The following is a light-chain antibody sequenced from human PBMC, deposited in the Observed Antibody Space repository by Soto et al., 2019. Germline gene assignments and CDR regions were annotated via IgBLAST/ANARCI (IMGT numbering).Light chain of an antibody. CDR3: QQYNSYSPT. J-gene: IGKJ1*01. V-gene: IGKV1-5*01. Sequence: DIQMTQSPSTLSASIGDRVTITCRASQGVSKWLAWYQQKPGRAPKLLIYDASTLESGVPSRFSGSGSGTEFTLTINSLQTDDFAIYYCQQYNSYSPTFGQGTKVDI. CDR1: QGVSKW. CDR2: DAS.